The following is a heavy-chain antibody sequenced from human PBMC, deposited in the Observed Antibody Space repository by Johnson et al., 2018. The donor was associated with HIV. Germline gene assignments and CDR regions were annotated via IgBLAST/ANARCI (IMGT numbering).Heavy chain of an antibody. Sequence: QMQLVESGGGVVQPGRSLRLSCAASGFTFSSYAMHWVRQAPGKGLEWVAVISYDGSNKYYADSVKGRFTISRDNSKNTLYLQMNSLRAEDPALYYCARGIMITFGGVIPNDAFDIWGQGTMVTVSS. CDR3: ARGIMITFGGVIPNDAFDI. J-gene: IGHJ3*02. D-gene: IGHD3-16*02. V-gene: IGHV3-30-3*01. CDR2: ISYDGSNK. CDR1: GFTFSSYA.